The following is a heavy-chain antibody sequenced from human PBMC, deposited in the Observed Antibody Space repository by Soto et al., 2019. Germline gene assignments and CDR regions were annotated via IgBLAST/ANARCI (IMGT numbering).Heavy chain of an antibody. J-gene: IGHJ4*02. CDR2: MNPNSGNT. CDR3: ARGEGVVAAAQTTVGY. CDR1: GYTFTSYD. V-gene: IGHV1-8*01. D-gene: IGHD6-13*01. Sequence: QVQLVQSGAEVKKPGASVKVSCKASGYTFTSYDINWVRQATGQGLEWMGWMNPNSGNTGYAQKCQGRVAMTRNTSISTAYMELSSLRSEDTAVYYCARGEGVVAAAQTTVGYWGQGTLVTVSS.